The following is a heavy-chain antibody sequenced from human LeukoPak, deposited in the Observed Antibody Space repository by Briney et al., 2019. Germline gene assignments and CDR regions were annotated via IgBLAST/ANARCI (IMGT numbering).Heavy chain of an antibody. Sequence: ASVKVSCKASGYTFTSYYMHWVRQAPGQGLEWMGIINPSGGSTSYAQKFQGRATMTRDTSTSTVYMELSSLRSEDTAVYYCARVGPYDFWSGGANYYFDYWGQGTLVTVSS. CDR2: INPSGGST. CDR3: ARVGPYDFWSGGANYYFDY. CDR1: GYTFTSYY. D-gene: IGHD3-3*01. V-gene: IGHV1-46*01. J-gene: IGHJ4*02.